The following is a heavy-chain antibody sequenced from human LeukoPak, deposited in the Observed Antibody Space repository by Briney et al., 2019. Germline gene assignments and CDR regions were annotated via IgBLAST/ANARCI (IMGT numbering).Heavy chain of an antibody. V-gene: IGHV3-49*04. CDR3: ARGERDFDH. CDR2: TRSKVYGGTT. J-gene: IGHJ4*02. D-gene: IGHD3-16*01. CDR1: GLRFSDSA. Sequence: GPSLRLACTFSGLRFSDSAVTWVRQPAGNGLEWIGCTRSKVYGGTTEYAASVKGRITISRDKSKSIAYLQMDSLTTEDTAVYFCARGERDFDHWGQGTLVTVSS.